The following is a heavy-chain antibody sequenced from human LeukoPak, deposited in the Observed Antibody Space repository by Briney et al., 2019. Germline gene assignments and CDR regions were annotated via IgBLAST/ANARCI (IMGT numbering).Heavy chain of an antibody. Sequence: GGSLRLSCTASGFSFSSYSMNWVRQAPGKGLEWVAYIAYTGTIHYAASATGPFTISRENAKSSRLLQLQSMRAGDTAVYFCAQDPHSLDYWGQGTLVTVSS. CDR1: GFSFSSYS. CDR2: IAYTGTI. V-gene: IGHV3-48*01. J-gene: IGHJ4*02. CDR3: AQDPHSLDY.